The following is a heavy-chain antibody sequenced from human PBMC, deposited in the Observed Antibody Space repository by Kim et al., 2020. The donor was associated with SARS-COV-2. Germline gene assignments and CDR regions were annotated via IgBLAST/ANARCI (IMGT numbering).Heavy chain of an antibody. CDR2: IKQDGNQK. D-gene: IGHD6-19*01. Sequence: GGSLRLSCAASGFTFSSYWMTWVRQAPGKGLEWVANIKQDGNQKYYVYSVKGRFTISRDTAKNSLYLQMNSLRAEDTAVYYCARDGDLYSSGKDAFDIWG. CDR3: ARDGDLYSSGKDAFDI. J-gene: IGHJ3*02. V-gene: IGHV3-7*01. CDR1: GFTFSSYW.